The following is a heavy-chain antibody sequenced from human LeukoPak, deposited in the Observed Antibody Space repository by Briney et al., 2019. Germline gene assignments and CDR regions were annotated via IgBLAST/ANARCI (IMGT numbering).Heavy chain of an antibody. D-gene: IGHD4-17*01. CDR1: GGSLSSGSYY. CDR3: ARDNYGDYVFDY. J-gene: IGHJ4*02. CDR2: IYTSGST. V-gene: IGHV4-61*02. Sequence: SQTLSLTCTVSGGSLSSGSYYWSWIRQPAGKGLEWIGRIYTSGSTNYNPSLKSRVTISVDTSKNQFSLKLSSVTAADTAVYYCARDNYGDYVFDYWGQGTLVTVSS.